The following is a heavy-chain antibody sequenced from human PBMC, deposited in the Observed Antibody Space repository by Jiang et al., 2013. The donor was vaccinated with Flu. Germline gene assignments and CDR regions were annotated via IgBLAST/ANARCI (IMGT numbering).Heavy chain of an antibody. Sequence: YGSGLVKPSETLSLTCAVYGGSFSGYYWSWIRQPPGKGLEWIGEINHSGSTNYNPSLKSRVTISVDTSKNQFSLKLSSVTAADTAVYYCAREYYYGSGSYGGWYFDLWGRGTLVTVSS. CDR2: INHSGST. CDR1: GGSFSGYY. V-gene: IGHV4-34*01. J-gene: IGHJ2*01. D-gene: IGHD3-10*01. CDR3: AREYYYGSGSYGGWYFDL.